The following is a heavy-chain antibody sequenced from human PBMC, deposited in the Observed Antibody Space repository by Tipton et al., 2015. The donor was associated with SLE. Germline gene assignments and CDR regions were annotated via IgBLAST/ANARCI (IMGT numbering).Heavy chain of an antibody. CDR1: GFTFDDYA. Sequence: RSLRLSCAASGFTFDDYAMHWVRQAPGKGLEWVSGISWNTGSIGYADSVEGRFTISRDNAKNTLYLQMNSLRAEDTAMYSCARGVLISGTTRYLDFWGQGTLVTVSS. CDR3: ARGVLISGTTRYLDF. V-gene: IGHV3-9*01. CDR2: ISWNTGSI. J-gene: IGHJ4*02. D-gene: IGHD1-7*01.